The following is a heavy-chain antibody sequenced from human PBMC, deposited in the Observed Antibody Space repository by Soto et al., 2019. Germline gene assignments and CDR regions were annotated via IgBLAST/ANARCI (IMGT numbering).Heavy chain of an antibody. D-gene: IGHD3-9*01. CDR1: GYTFTSYY. CDR3: ARDSAYCDILTPTSSGGFGMDV. V-gene: IGHV1-46*01. CDR2: INPSGGST. Sequence: ASVKVSCKASGYTFTSYYMHWVRQAPGQGLEWMGIINPSGGSTSYAQKFQGRVTMTRDTSTSTVYMELSSLRSEDTAVYYCARDSAYCDILTPTSSGGFGMDVWGQGTTVTVSS. J-gene: IGHJ6*02.